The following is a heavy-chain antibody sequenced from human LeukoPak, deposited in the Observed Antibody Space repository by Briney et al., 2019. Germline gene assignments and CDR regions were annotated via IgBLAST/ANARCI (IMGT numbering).Heavy chain of an antibody. V-gene: IGHV3-48*03. CDR2: ISSSGSTI. CDR1: GFTFSSYE. J-gene: IGHJ4*02. Sequence: HPGGSLRLSCAASGFTFSSYEMNWVRQAPGKGLEWVSYISSSGSTIYYAGSVKGRFTISRDNSKNTLYLQMNSLRAEDTAVYYCAKGHSSTSWGFDYWGQGTLVTVSS. CDR3: AKGHSSTSWGFDY. D-gene: IGHD2-2*01.